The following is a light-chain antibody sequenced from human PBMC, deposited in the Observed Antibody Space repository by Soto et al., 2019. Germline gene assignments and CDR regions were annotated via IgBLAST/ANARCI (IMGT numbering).Light chain of an antibody. CDR2: KAI. CDR1: QSITTW. CDR3: QRYNDYQYL. J-gene: IGKJ2*01. Sequence: DIQMTQSPSTLSASVGDRVTITCRASQSITTWLAWYQQKPGKAPKLLIYKAINLQSGVPSRFSGSGSGTEFTLTISSLQPDDFGTYCCQRYNDYQYLFGQGTQRDMK. V-gene: IGKV1-5*03.